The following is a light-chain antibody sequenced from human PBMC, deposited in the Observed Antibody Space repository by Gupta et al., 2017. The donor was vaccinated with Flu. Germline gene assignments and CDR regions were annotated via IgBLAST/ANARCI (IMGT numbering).Light chain of an antibody. Sequence: VLTQSPGTLSLSPGERATLSCRASQSVNSNFLAWYHQKPGQAPRLLIHGISTRATGIPDRFSGSGSGTDFTLTISRLEPEDSGVFFCYQYCSSPLTFGGGTKVEIK. J-gene: IGKJ4*01. CDR3: YQYCSSPLT. CDR1: QSVNSNF. V-gene: IGKV3-20*01. CDR2: GIS.